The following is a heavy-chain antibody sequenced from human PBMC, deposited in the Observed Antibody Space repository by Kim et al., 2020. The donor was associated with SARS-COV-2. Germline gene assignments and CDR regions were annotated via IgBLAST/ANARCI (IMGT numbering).Heavy chain of an antibody. D-gene: IGHD6-13*01. Sequence: SPSLKSRLTITKDTSKNQVVLTMTNMDPVDTATYYCAHMGAAAGVYYFDYWGQGTLVTVSS. CDR3: AHMGAAAGVYYFDY. J-gene: IGHJ4*02. V-gene: IGHV2-5*01.